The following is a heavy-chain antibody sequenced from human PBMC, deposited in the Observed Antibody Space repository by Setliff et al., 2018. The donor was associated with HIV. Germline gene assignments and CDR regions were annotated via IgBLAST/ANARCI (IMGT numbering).Heavy chain of an antibody. Sequence: GESLKISCKGSGYSFTNYWVGWVRQMPGRGLEWMGIIYPGDSDTRYRPSLQGQVIISADKSTTTAYLQWSSLKASDTAMYYCARHGQYGSGSYYNRPFDFWGQGTLVTVS. CDR3: ARHGQYGSGSYYNRPFDF. CDR1: GYSFTNYW. J-gene: IGHJ4*02. D-gene: IGHD3-10*01. V-gene: IGHV5-51*01. CDR2: IYPGDSDT.